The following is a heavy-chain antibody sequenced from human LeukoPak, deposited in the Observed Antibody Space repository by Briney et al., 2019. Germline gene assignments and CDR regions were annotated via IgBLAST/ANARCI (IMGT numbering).Heavy chain of an antibody. V-gene: IGHV4-39*01. D-gene: IGHD4-23*01. CDR1: GGSISSSSYY. J-gene: IGHJ4*02. Sequence: SETLSLTCTVSGGSISSSSYYWGWIRQPPGKGLEWIGSIYYSGSTYYNPSLKSRVTISVDTSKNQFSLKLSSVTAADTAVYYCARLGTTVVIRPDYWGQGTLVTVSS. CDR2: IYYSGST. CDR3: ARLGTTVVIRPDY.